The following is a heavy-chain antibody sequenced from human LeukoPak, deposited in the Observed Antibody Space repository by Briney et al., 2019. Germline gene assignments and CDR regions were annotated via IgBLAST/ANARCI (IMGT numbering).Heavy chain of an antibody. CDR1: GFTFSSYA. J-gene: IGHJ4*02. Sequence: GGSLRLSCVASGFTFSSYAMSWIRQAPGKGLEWVSTMSGSGGNTYYADSVKGRFTISRDNSKNTLSLQMNSLRAEDTAVYYCAKGKVREFDYWGQGTLVTVSS. V-gene: IGHV3-23*01. CDR2: MSGSGGNT. CDR3: AKGKVREFDY.